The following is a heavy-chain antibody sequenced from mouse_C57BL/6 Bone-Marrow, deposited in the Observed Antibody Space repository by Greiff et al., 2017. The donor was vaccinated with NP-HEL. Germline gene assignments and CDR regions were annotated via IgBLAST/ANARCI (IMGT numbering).Heavy chain of an antibody. Sequence: QVQLQQSGAELVKPGASVKLSCKASGYTFTSYWMHWVKQRPGQGLEWIGMIHPNSGSTNYNEKFKSKATLTVDKSSSTAYMQLSSLTYEDSGVYYCAGSGDGYYLAYWGKGTLVTVSA. CDR1: GYTFTSYW. CDR2: IHPNSGST. V-gene: IGHV1-64*01. D-gene: IGHD2-3*01. J-gene: IGHJ3*01. CDR3: AGSGDGYYLAY.